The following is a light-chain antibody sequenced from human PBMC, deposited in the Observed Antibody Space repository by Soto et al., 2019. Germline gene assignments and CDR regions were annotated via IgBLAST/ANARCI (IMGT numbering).Light chain of an antibody. CDR2: EVY. Sequence: QSALTQPASVSGSPGQSITISCTGTRSDIGIYNYVSWYQQHPGKAPKLIICEVYNRPSGVSTRFSGSTSGNTASLTISGLRPEDEADYYCTSFTTTNIWVFGGGTKVTVL. J-gene: IGLJ3*02. CDR3: TSFTTTNIWV. CDR1: RSDIGIYNY. V-gene: IGLV2-14*01.